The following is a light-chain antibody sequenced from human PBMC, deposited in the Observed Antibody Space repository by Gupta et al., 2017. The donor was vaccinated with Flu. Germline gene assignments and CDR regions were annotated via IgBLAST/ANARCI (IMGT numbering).Light chain of an antibody. CDR3: GTWDSSLSAVV. J-gene: IGLJ2*01. CDR2: ENN. CDR1: SSNIGNNY. Sequence: SVFTQPPSVSAAPGQKVTIPCSGSSSNIGNNYVSWYQQLPGTAPKLLIYENNKRPSGIPDRFSGSKSGTSATLGITGLQTGDEADYYCGTWDSSLSAVVFGGGTKLTVL. V-gene: IGLV1-51*02.